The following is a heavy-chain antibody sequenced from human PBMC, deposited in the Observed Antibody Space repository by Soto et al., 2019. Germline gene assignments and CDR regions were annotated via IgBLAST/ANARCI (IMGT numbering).Heavy chain of an antibody. V-gene: IGHV4-4*02. D-gene: IGHD2-15*01. CDR2: IYHSGST. J-gene: IGHJ5*02. Sequence: SETLSLTCAVSGGSISSSNWWSWVRQPPGKGLEWIGEIYHSGSTNYNPSLKSRVTISVDKSKNQFSLKLSSVTAADTAVYYCARLQLGYCSGGSCYYNWFDPWGQGTLVTVSS. CDR3: ARLQLGYCSGGSCYYNWFDP. CDR1: GGSISSSNW.